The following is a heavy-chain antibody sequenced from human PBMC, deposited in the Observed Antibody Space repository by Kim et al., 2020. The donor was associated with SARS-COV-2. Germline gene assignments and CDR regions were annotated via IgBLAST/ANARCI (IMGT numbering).Heavy chain of an antibody. CDR1: GFTFSRYS. D-gene: IGHD1-1*01. V-gene: IGHV3-48*02. J-gene: IGHJ2*01. Sequence: GGSLRLSCAASGFTFSRYSMSWVRQAPGKGLEWVSSISDNDRTTYYADSVKGRLTISRDNAKNTLYLQMTSLRDADTAVYYCATAAVVSGTGNSHFD. CDR2: ISDNDRTT. CDR3: ATAAVVSGTGNSHFD.